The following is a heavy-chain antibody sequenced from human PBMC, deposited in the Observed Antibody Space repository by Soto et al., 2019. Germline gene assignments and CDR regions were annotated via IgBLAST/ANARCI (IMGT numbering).Heavy chain of an antibody. CDR3: ARKYYYGSGSPYR. CDR2: INHSGST. J-gene: IGHJ5*02. CDR1: GGSLSGYY. D-gene: IGHD3-10*01. V-gene: IGHV4-34*01. Sequence: SETLYLTSAVYGGSLSGYYWSWIRQPPGKGLEWIGEINHSGSTNYNPSLKSRVTISVDTSKNQFSLKLSSVTAADTAVYYCARKYYYGSGSPYRWGQVTLVTVS.